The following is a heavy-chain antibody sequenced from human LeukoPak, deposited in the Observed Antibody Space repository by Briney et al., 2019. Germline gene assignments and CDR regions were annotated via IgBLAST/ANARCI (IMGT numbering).Heavy chain of an antibody. CDR2: ISSSSSYI. CDR3: ARAPAWWFGESS. Sequence: GGSLRLSCVASGFTLSTYEMNWVRQAPERGRGWVLSISSSSSYIYYADAVKGRFTISRDNANNSLYLQMNSLRAEDTAVYYCARAPAWWFGESSWGQGTLVTVSS. J-gene: IGHJ5*02. V-gene: IGHV3-21*01. CDR1: GFTLSTYE. D-gene: IGHD3-10*01.